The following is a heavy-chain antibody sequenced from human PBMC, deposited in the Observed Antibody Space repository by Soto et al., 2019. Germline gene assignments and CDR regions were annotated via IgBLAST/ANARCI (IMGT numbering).Heavy chain of an antibody. Sequence: EVQLVESGGGLVQPGGSLRLSCGASGITVSSYWMHWVRQAPGKGLVWVSRINRDGSSTNYADSVKGRFTISRDNAKNTLYLQMNSLRAEDTAEYYCAREAAVAGTVFDYWGQGIMVTVSS. CDR2: INRDGSST. V-gene: IGHV3-74*01. CDR3: AREAAVAGTVFDY. D-gene: IGHD6-19*01. CDR1: GITVSSYW. J-gene: IGHJ4*02.